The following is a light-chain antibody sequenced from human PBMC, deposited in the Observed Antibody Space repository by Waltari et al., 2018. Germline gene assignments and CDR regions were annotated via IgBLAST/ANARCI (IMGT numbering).Light chain of an antibody. CDR2: GAY. CDR3: QHYVRLPVT. J-gene: IGKJ1*01. Sequence: EIVLTQSPGTLSLSPGERATLSCRASQNIFRTLAWYQQKPGQAPRLLIYGAYTRATDIPDRFSGSGSGTYFSLTISGLDPEDFAVYYCQHYVRLPVTFGQGTKVEIK. CDR1: QNIFRT. V-gene: IGKV3-20*01.